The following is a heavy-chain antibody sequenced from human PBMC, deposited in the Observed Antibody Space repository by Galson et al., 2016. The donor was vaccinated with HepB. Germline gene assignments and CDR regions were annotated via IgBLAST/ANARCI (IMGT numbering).Heavy chain of an antibody. Sequence: CAISGDSVSSNSAAWNWIRQSPSRGLEWLGRTYYRAKWYNDYAVSVKSRITINVDTSKNQFSLQLNSVTPEDTAVYYCAREYSTGYYARFLAKRARRGVDYWGQGTLVTVSS. CDR1: GDSVSSNSAA. D-gene: IGHD6-19*01. J-gene: IGHJ4*02. CDR3: AREYSTGYYARFLAKRARRGVDY. V-gene: IGHV6-1*01. CDR2: TYYRAKWYN.